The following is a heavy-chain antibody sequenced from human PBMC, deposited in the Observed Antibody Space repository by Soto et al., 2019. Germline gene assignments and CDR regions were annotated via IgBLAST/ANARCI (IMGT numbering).Heavy chain of an antibody. CDR3: ARRPHLGYCNVGRCDRDY. V-gene: IGHV4-30-4*01. D-gene: IGHD2-15*01. CDR2: IYYDEST. Sequence: PSETLSLTCTISGGSISSGDYYWSWIRQPPGKALEWIGYIYYDESTYYNPSLESRVTISIDTSKSQFSLNLSSVTAADTAVYYCARRPHLGYCNVGRCDRDYWGKGTLVTVSS. J-gene: IGHJ4*02. CDR1: GGSISSGDYY.